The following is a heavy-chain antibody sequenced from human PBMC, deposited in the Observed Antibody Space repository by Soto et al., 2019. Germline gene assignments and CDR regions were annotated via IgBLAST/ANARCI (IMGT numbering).Heavy chain of an antibody. Sequence: GASVKVSCKASGYTFTSYDINWVRQATGQGLEWMGWMNPNSGNTGYAQKFQGRVTMTRNTSISTAYMELSSLRSEDTAVYYCCYDFWSGSTNWLDPWGQGTLVTVAS. CDR1: GYTFTSYD. CDR3: CYDFWSGSTNWLDP. CDR2: MNPNSGNT. D-gene: IGHD3-3*01. V-gene: IGHV1-8*01. J-gene: IGHJ5*02.